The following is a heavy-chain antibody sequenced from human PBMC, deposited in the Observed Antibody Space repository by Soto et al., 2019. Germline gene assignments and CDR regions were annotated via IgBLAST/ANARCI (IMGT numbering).Heavy chain of an antibody. J-gene: IGHJ6*02. CDR1: GGTFSRYA. D-gene: IGHD3-16*01. CDR2: IIAIFGTA. V-gene: IGHV1-69*12. CDR3: ARDIVFGGTYGMDV. Sequence: QVQLVQSGAEVKKPGSSVKVSCKASGGTFSRYAISWVRQAPGQGLEWMGGIIAIFGTANYAQKFQGRVTITAEESTSTAYRELSSLTSEDTAVYYCARDIVFGGTYGMDVWGQGTTVTVSS.